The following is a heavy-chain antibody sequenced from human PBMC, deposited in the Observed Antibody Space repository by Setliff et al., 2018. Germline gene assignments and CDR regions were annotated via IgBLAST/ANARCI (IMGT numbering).Heavy chain of an antibody. Sequence: PGGSLRLSCAASGFTFSNYAMSWVRQAPGKGLEWVSIINVGGTSTYYVDSVKGRFTISRDNSKNTLYLQMNSLRVEDTASYYCARDPNGDYVGAFDPWGQGILVTVSS. CDR2: INVGGTST. V-gene: IGHV3-23*01. CDR1: GFTFSNYA. J-gene: IGHJ5*02. CDR3: ARDPNGDYVGAFDP. D-gene: IGHD4-17*01.